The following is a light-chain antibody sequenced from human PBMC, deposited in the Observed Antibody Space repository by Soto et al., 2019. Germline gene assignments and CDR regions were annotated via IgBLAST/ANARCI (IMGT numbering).Light chain of an antibody. V-gene: IGKV3-15*01. J-gene: IGKJ5*01. CDR3: QQYNNWPPT. CDR1: QSVSSSY. CDR2: DVS. Sequence: ESVYMESPGTLSLSPAQRSTLYSSPSQSVSSSYLAWYQQKPGQAPRLLIYDVSTRATGVPARFSGSGSGTEFTLTISSPQSEDFAVYYCQQYNNWPPTSGQGTRLEI.